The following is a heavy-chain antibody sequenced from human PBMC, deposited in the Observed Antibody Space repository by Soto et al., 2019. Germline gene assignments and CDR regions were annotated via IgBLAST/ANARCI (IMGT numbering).Heavy chain of an antibody. CDR3: ARVQIVVVVGGTPADY. V-gene: IGHV1-18*01. CDR2: INPYNGKT. D-gene: IGHD2-15*01. Sequence: QVQLEQSGAEVKKSGASVKVSCKASGYIFSTHGINWVRQAPGQGLEWMGWINPYNGKTNYAQKFQGRVTMTTETSRKTAYMELTSLRSDDTAVYYCARVQIVVVVGGTPADYWGQGTLVTVSS. J-gene: IGHJ4*02. CDR1: GYIFSTHG.